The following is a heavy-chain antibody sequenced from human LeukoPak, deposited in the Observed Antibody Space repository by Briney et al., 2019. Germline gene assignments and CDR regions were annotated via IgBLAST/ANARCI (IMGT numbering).Heavy chain of an antibody. CDR1: GFTFSSYG. CDR3: ARDVISRNMITLGLGY. J-gene: IGHJ4*02. Sequence: GGSLRLSCAASGFTFSSYGMHWVRQAPGKGLEWVAVISYDGSNKYYADSVKGRFTISRDNSKNTLYLQMNSLRAEDTAVYYCARDVISRNMITLGLGYWGQGTLVTVSS. CDR2: ISYDGSNK. D-gene: IGHD3-16*01. V-gene: IGHV3-30*03.